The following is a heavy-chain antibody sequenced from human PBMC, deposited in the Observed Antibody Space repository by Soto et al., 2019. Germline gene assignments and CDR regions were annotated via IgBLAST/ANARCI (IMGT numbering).Heavy chain of an antibody. CDR1: GFTFSSYA. CDR2: ISYDGSNK. Sequence: QVQLVESGGGVVQPGRSLRLSCAASGFTFSSYAMHWVRQAPGKGLEWVAVISYDGSNKYYADSVKGRFTISRDNSKNTLYLQMNSLRAEDTAVYYCARDGITGSSSNWFDPWGQGTLVTVSS. J-gene: IGHJ5*02. D-gene: IGHD1-20*01. V-gene: IGHV3-30-3*01. CDR3: ARDGITGSSSNWFDP.